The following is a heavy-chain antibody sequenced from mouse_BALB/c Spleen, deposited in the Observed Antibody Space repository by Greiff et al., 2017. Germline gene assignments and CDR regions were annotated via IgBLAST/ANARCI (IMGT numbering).Heavy chain of an antibody. CDR1: GYAFTSYN. CDR2: IDPYNGGT. D-gene: IGHD2-4*01. CDR3: AKGGYDYDVSY. V-gene: IGHV1S135*01. Sequence: VQLQQSGPELVKPGASVKVSCKASGYAFTSYNMYWVKQSHGKSLEWIGYIDPYNGGTSYNQKFKGKATLTVDKSSSPAYMHLNSLTSEDSAVYYCAKGGYDYDVSYWGQGTLVTVSA. J-gene: IGHJ3*01.